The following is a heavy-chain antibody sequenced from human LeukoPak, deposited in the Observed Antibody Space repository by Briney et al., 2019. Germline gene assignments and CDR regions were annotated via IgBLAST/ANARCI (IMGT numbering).Heavy chain of an antibody. CDR3: AREGRNGGFDY. V-gene: IGHV3-66*02. CDR2: MYSGGDT. J-gene: IGHJ4*02. Sequence: PGGSLRLSCAASGFTVSSNYMSWVRQAPGKGLEWVSVMYSGGDTYYADSVKGRLTISRDNFKNTLFLQMNSLRAEDTALYYCAREGRNGGFDYWGQGTLVTVSS. CDR1: GFTVSSNY. D-gene: IGHD1-1*01.